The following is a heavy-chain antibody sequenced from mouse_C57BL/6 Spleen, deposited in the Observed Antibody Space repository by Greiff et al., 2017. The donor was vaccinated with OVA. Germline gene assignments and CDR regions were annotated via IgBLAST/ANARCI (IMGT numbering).Heavy chain of an antibody. CDR3: AITPPGGFWYFDV. V-gene: IGHV1-74*01. J-gene: IGHJ1*03. CDR1: GYTFTSYW. CDR2: IHPSDSDT. Sequence: QVQLQQPGAELVKPGASVKVSCKASGYTFTSYWMHWVKQRPGQGLEWIGRIHPSDSDTNYNQKFKGKATLTVDKSSSTAYMQLSSLTPEASAVYYCAITPPGGFWYFDVWGTGTTVTVSS.